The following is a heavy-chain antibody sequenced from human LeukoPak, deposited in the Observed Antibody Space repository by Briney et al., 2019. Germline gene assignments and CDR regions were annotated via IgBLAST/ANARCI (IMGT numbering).Heavy chain of an antibody. CDR2: MYTSGST. D-gene: IGHD3-10*01. CDR1: GGSISSYY. J-gene: IGHJ6*03. CDR3: ARDLRAGDMDV. Sequence: SETLSLTCTVSGGSISSYYWSWIRQPAGKGLEWIGRMYTSGSTNYNPSLKSRVTISGDKSKNQFSLKLNSVTAAATAVYYCARDLRAGDMDVWGKGTTVTVSS. V-gene: IGHV4-4*07.